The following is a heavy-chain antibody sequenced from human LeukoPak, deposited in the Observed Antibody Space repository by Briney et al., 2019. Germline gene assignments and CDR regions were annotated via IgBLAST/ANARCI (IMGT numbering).Heavy chain of an antibody. D-gene: IGHD1-26*01. CDR3: ASLASRGSDYFDF. J-gene: IGHJ4*02. CDR2: INHSGST. Sequence: SETLSLTCAVYGGSFSGYYWSWIRQPPGKGLEWIGEINHSGSTNYNPSLKSRVTISVDTSKNQFSLKLSSVTAADTAVYYCASLASRGSDYFDFWGRGTLVTVSS. CDR1: GGSFSGYY. V-gene: IGHV4-34*01.